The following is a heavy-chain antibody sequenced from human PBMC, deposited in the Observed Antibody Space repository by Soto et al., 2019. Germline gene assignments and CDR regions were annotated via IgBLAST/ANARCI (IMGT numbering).Heavy chain of an antibody. Sequence: GGSLRLSCAASGFTFSDYYMSWIRQAPGKGLEWVSYISSSSSYTNYADSVKGRFTISRDNAKNSLYLQMNSLRAEDTAVYYCARDLVVPAPDSLAKKRYYYYGMDVWGQGTTVTVSS. CDR3: ARDLVVPAPDSLAKKRYYYYGMDV. CDR1: GFTFSDYY. J-gene: IGHJ6*02. D-gene: IGHD2-2*01. CDR2: ISSSSSYT. V-gene: IGHV3-11*06.